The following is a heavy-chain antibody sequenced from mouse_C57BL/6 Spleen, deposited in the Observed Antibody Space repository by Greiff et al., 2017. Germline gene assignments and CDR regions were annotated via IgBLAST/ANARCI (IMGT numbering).Heavy chain of an antibody. V-gene: IGHV1-20*01. J-gene: IGHJ4*01. D-gene: IGHD2-4*01. CDR1: GYSFTGYF. CDR3: ASLYDYDENYAMDY. Sequence: DVKLQESGPELVKPGDSVKISCKASGYSFTGYFMNWVMQSHGKSLEWIGRINPYNGDTLYNQKFKGKATLTVDKSSSTAHMELRSLTSEDSAVYYCASLYDYDENYAMDYWGQGTSVTVSS. CDR2: INPYNGDT.